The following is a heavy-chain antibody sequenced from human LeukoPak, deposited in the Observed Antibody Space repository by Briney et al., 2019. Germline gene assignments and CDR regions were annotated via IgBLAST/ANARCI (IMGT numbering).Heavy chain of an antibody. Sequence: SETLSLTCTVSGGSINSFYWSWIRQPPGKGLEWIGYIFYSGSTNYNPSLKSRVTISVDTSKNQFSLKLSSVTAADTAVYYCARRRSGWPNWFDPWGQGTLVTVSS. CDR2: IFYSGST. J-gene: IGHJ5*02. CDR3: ARRRSGWPNWFDP. V-gene: IGHV4-59*12. CDR1: GGSINSFY. D-gene: IGHD6-19*01.